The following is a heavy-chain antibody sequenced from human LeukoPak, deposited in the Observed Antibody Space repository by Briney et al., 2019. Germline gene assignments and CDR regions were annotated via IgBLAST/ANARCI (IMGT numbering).Heavy chain of an antibody. CDR3: ARHVGWGFWSGYSHGYFDY. CDR2: IYYSGST. Sequence: ASETLSLTCTVSGGSISSSSYYWGWIRQPPGKGLEWIGSIYYSGSTYYNPSLKSRVTISVDTSKNQFSLKLSSVTAADTAVYYCARHVGWGFWSGYSHGYFDYWGQGTLVTVSS. V-gene: IGHV4-39*01. J-gene: IGHJ4*02. CDR1: GGSISSSSYY. D-gene: IGHD3-3*01.